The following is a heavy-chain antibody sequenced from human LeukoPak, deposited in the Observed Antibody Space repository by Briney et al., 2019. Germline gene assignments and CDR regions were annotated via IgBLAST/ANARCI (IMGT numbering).Heavy chain of an antibody. D-gene: IGHD1-26*01. J-gene: IGHJ4*02. V-gene: IGHV3-48*02. CDR2: ISDSGSSR. Sequence: GGSLRLSCAASGFTFSSYAMTWVRQAPGKGLEWVSYISDSGSSRYYADSVQGRFTISRDNGKNLLYLQMNSLRDEDTAVYYCARTTIVGGREDYWGQGTLVTVSS. CDR3: ARTTIVGGREDY. CDR1: GFTFSSYA.